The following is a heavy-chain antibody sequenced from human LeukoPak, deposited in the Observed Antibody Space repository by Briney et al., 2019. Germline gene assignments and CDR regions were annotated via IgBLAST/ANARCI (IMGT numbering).Heavy chain of an antibody. Sequence: GGSLRLSCAASGFIFSSHGMNWVRQAPGKGLEWVSTISRSGSATYYANSVKGRFTISRDNSKNTVYLQMNSLRAEDTAIYYCAKHSHDGSAPYYEVQLDYWGQGTLVTVSS. D-gene: IGHD3-22*01. V-gene: IGHV3-23*01. J-gene: IGHJ4*02. CDR3: AKHSHDGSAPYYEVQLDY. CDR1: GFIFSSHG. CDR2: ISRSGSAT.